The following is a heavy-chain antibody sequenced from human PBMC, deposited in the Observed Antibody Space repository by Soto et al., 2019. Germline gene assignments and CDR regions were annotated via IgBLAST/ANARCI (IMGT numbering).Heavy chain of an antibody. J-gene: IGHJ2*01. CDR2: IYYSGST. V-gene: IGHV4-39*01. Sequence: QLQLQESGPGLVKPSETLSLTCTVSGGSISSSSYYWGWIRQPPGKGLEWIGSIYYSGSTYYNPSLKSRVTISVDTSKNQFSLKLSSVTAADTAVYYCARRERSDWYFDLWGRGTLVTVSS. CDR1: GGSISSSSYY. CDR3: ARRERSDWYFDL. D-gene: IGHD1-1*01.